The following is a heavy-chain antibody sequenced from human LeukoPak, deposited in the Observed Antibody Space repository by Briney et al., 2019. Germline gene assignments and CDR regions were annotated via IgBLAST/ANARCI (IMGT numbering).Heavy chain of an antibody. V-gene: IGHV3-66*01. CDR3: ARERGYSSSSVDY. J-gene: IGHJ4*02. Sequence: GGSLRLSCAASGFTVSSNYMSWVRQAPGKGLEWVSVIYSGGSTYYADSVKGRFTISRDNSKNTLYLQMNSLRAEDTAIYYCARERGYSSSSVDYWGQGTLVTVSS. CDR1: GFTVSSNY. D-gene: IGHD6-6*01. CDR2: IYSGGST.